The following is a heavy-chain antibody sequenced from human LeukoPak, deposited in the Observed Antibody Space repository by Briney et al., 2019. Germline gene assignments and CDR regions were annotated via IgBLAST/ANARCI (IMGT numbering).Heavy chain of an antibody. CDR2: ISTYNGDT. Sequence: ASVKVSCKASGYMFTSYGINWVRQAPGQGLEWMAWISTYNGDTNYAQKFQGRVTTTRDTSISTAYMELSRLRSDDTAVYYCARRRGYCSGGSCYGVFDYWGQGTLVTVSS. D-gene: IGHD2-15*01. V-gene: IGHV1-18*01. CDR3: ARRRGYCSGGSCYGVFDY. J-gene: IGHJ4*02. CDR1: GYMFTSYG.